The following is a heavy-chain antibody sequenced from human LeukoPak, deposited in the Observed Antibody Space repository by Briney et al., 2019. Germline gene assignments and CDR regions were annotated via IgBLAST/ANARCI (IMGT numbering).Heavy chain of an antibody. V-gene: IGHV3-23*01. Sequence: PGGSLRLSCAASGFTFSSYSMTWVRQAPGKGLEWVSGISGSGGSTYYADSVKGRFTISRDNSKNTLDLQMNSLRAEDTALYYCAKDMGNPALLRWFDPWGQGTLVTVSS. J-gene: IGHJ5*02. D-gene: IGHD2/OR15-2a*01. CDR1: GFTFSSYS. CDR2: ISGSGGST. CDR3: AKDMGNPALLRWFDP.